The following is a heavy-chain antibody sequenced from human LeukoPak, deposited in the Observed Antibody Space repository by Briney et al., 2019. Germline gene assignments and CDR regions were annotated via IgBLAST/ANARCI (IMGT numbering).Heavy chain of an antibody. CDR3: ARVEVSSGHIDY. CDR1: GGSISRGGYS. V-gene: IGHV4-30-2*01. D-gene: IGHD3-10*01. CDR2: IYHSGST. J-gene: IGHJ4*02. Sequence: SETLSLTCAVSGGSISRGGYSWSWVRQPPGKGLEWIVYIYHSGSTYYNPSLKSHVTISVDRSKNQFSLKLSSVTAGDTAVYYCARVEVSSGHIDYWGQGTLVTVSS.